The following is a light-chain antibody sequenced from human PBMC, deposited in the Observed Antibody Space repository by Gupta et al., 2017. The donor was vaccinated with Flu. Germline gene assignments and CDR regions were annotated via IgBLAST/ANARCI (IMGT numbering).Light chain of an antibody. CDR1: QSIRSSY. V-gene: IGKV3-20*01. Sequence: DIVLTHSPGTLSLSPGERATLSCRASQSIRSSYLAWYQQKPGQAPRLLIYGASSRATGIPDRFSGSGSGTAFTLTISRLEPEDFAVYYCQQYGDSPLTFGGGTKVEI. CDR2: GAS. CDR3: QQYGDSPLT. J-gene: IGKJ4*01.